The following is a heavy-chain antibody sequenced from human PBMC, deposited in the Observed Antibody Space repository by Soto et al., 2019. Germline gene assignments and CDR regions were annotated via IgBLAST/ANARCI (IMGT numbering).Heavy chain of an antibody. CDR1: GFTFSDHY. CDR3: ARISTTSYFDF. J-gene: IGHJ4*02. Sequence: GGSLRLSCAASGFTFSDHYMDWVRQAPGKGLEWVGRIRKKANSYTTEYAASVKGRFTVSRDDSKNSMYLQMNSLKTEDTAVYFCARISTTSYFDFWGQGTLVTVSS. D-gene: IGHD4-17*01. CDR2: IRKKANSYTT. V-gene: IGHV3-72*01.